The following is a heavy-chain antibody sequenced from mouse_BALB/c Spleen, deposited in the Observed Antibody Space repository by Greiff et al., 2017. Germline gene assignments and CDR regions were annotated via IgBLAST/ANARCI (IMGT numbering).Heavy chain of an antibody. V-gene: IGHV1-82*01. CDR2: IYPGDGDT. CDR1: GYAFSSSW. CDR3: ARSARAMDY. J-gene: IGHJ4*01. Sequence: VQLQQSGPELVKPGASVKISCKASGYAFSSSWMNWVKQRPGQGLEWIGRIYPGDGDTNYNGKFKGKATLTADKSSSTAYMQLSSLTSVDSAVYFCARSARAMDYWGQGTSVTVSS.